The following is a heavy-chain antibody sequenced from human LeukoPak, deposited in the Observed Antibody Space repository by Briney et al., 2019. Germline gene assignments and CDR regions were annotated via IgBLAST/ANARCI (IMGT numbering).Heavy chain of an antibody. CDR1: GFTFSSYC. V-gene: IGHV3-23*01. J-gene: IGHJ4*02. CDR3: VFGVRVIIPNPFDY. CDR2: ITGSGIDI. Sequence: PGGSLRLSCAASGFTFSSYCMSWLRLAPGRGLELVSGITGSGIDIEYADPVKGRFTFSRANSNNSLSLLMTGLPAQAPAVYYCVFGVRVIIPNPFDYWGQGTLVTVSS. D-gene: IGHD3-10*01.